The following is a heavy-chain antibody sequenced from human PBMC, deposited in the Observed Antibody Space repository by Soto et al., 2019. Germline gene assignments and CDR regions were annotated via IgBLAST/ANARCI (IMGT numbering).Heavy chain of an antibody. V-gene: IGHV1-2*02. D-gene: IGHD3-22*01. CDR2: INPNSGGT. CDR1: GYTFTGYY. J-gene: IGHJ4*02. CDR3: ARAGKYYYDSSGYFG. Sequence: ASVKVSCKASGYTFTGYYMHWVRQAPGQGLEWMGWINPNSGGTNYAQKFQGRVTMTRDTSISTAYMELSRLRSDDTAVYYCARAGKYYYDSSGYFGWGQGTLVTVSS.